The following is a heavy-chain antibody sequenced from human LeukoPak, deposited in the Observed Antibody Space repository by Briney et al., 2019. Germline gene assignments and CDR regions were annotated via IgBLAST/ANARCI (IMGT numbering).Heavy chain of an antibody. D-gene: IGHD6-13*01. Sequence: SETLSLTCTVSGGSISRDYWTWIRQSPGKGLEWIGHLFDSGSTTYNPSLKSRVTISVDTSKSQFSLKLSSVTAADTAVYYCVRRTFSSTYYFFDSWGQGTLVTVSS. J-gene: IGHJ4*02. CDR3: VRRTFSSTYYFFDS. CDR1: GGSISRDY. V-gene: IGHV4-59*08. CDR2: LFDSGST.